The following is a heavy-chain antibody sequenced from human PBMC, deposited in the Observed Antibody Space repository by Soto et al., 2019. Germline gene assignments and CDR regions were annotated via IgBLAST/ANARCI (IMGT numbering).Heavy chain of an antibody. Sequence: SETLSLTCTVSGGSISSYYWSWIRQPPGKGLEWIGYIYYSGSTKYNPSLKSRVTISVDTSKNRFSLRLSSVTAADTAVYYCARVWGGALDVWGKGTRVTVSS. J-gene: IGHJ3*01. CDR1: GGSISSYY. V-gene: IGHV4-59*01. D-gene: IGHD3-10*01. CDR3: ARVWGGALDV. CDR2: IYYSGST.